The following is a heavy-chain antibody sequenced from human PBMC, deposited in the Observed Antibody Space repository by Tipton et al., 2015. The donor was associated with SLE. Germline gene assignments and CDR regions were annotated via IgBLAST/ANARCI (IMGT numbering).Heavy chain of an antibody. Sequence: SLRLSCAASGFTFSSYAMSWVRQAPGKGLEWVSVIYSGVSSTYYADSVKGRFTISRDDSKNTLYLQMNSLRAEDTAVYYCAKEGYSSSSGVGYFDYLGQGTLVTVSS. J-gene: IGHJ4*02. V-gene: IGHV3-23*03. CDR1: GFTFSSYA. D-gene: IGHD6-6*01. CDR2: IYSGVSST. CDR3: AKEGYSSSSGVGYFDY.